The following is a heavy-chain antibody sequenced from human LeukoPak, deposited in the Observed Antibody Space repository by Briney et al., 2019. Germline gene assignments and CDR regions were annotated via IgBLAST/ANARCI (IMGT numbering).Heavy chain of an antibody. J-gene: IGHJ4*02. D-gene: IGHD3-22*01. V-gene: IGHV1-18*01. CDR2: ISAYNGNT. Sequence: ASVKVSCKASGGTFSSYGISWVRQAPGQGLEWMGWISAYNGNTNYAQKLQGRVTMTTDTSTCTAYMELRSLRSDDTAVYYCARDREDYYDSSGYCYYWGQGTLVTVSS. CDR1: GGTFSSYG. CDR3: ARDREDYYDSSGYCYY.